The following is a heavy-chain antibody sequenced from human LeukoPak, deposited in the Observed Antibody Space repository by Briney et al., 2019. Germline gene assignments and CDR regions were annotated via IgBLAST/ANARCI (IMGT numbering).Heavy chain of an antibody. CDR3: AKDHVIMVRGGYYSMDV. CDR2: ITYDGSGK. CDR1: GFTFSGYP. Sequence: GGSLRLSCAASGFTFSGYPIHWVRQAPGKGLEWVAVITYDGSGKWYADAVKGRFTISRDNSKNTLYLQMNSLRTEDTAVYYCAKDHVIMVRGGYYSMDVWGQGTTVIVSS. V-gene: IGHV3-30*01. D-gene: IGHD3-10*01. J-gene: IGHJ6*02.